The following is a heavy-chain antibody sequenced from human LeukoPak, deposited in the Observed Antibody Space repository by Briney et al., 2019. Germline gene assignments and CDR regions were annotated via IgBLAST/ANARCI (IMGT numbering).Heavy chain of an antibody. CDR3: AKDPLRLRYFDWSYYFDY. Sequence: PGGSLRLSCAASGFTFSSYAMSWVRQAPEKGLEWVSAISGSGGSTYYADSVKGRFTISRDNSKNTLYLQMNSLRAEDTAVYYCAKDPLRLRYFDWSYYFDYWGQGTLVTVSS. J-gene: IGHJ4*02. D-gene: IGHD3-9*01. CDR1: GFTFSSYA. CDR2: ISGSGGST. V-gene: IGHV3-23*01.